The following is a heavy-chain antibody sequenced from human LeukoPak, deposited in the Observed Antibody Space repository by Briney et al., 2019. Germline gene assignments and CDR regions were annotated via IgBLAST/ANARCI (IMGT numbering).Heavy chain of an antibody. Sequence: SETLSLTCTVSGGSISSYYWSWIRQPPGKGLESIGYILDSGSTNYNPSLKSRVTMSIDTSKNQFSLKLRSVTAADTAVYYCARLPYQGSSLDYWGQGTLVTVSS. J-gene: IGHJ4*02. CDR1: GGSISSYY. CDR2: ILDSGST. CDR3: ARLPYQGSSLDY. V-gene: IGHV4-59*01.